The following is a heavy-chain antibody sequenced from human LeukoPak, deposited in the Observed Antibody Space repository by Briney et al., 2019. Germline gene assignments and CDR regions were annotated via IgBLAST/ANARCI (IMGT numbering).Heavy chain of an antibody. J-gene: IGHJ6*03. CDR3: SRTYYYYYMGV. D-gene: IGHD1-14*01. Sequence: GGSLRLSCAASGFTFSSYWMSWVRQAPGKGLEWVANIKQDGSEKYYVDSVKGRFTISRDNAKSSLYLQMNSLRAEDTAVYYCSRTYYYYYMGVWGKGATVTISS. CDR1: GFTFSSYW. V-gene: IGHV3-7*01. CDR2: IKQDGSEK.